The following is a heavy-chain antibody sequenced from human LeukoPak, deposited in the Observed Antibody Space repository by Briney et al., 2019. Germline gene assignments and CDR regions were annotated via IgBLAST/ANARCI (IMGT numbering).Heavy chain of an antibody. CDR2: INHSGTT. Sequence: PSETLSLTCALYGGSFSGYYWRWIRHPPGKGLEWIGEINHSGTTTYNPSLKSRSTIPVDTSKNQFSVTLSSVSVTVPAVYYYARGPFTWARYFDLWGGGALLTVSS. CDR3: ARGPFTWARYFDL. J-gene: IGHJ2*01. CDR1: GGSFSGYY. D-gene: IGHD5-12*01. V-gene: IGHV4-34*01.